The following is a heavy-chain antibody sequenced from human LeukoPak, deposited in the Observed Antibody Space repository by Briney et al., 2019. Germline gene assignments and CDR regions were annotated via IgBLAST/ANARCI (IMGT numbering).Heavy chain of an antibody. J-gene: IGHJ4*02. V-gene: IGHV1-2*02. Sequence: ASVKVSCKASGYTFTSYYWQWVRHAPGQGLEWMGWINPNSGGTNYAQKFQGRVTMTRDTSISTAYMELSRLRSDDTAVYYCARDLVGYRSGWAFDYWGQGTLVTVSS. D-gene: IGHD6-19*01. CDR1: GYTFTSYY. CDR3: ARDLVGYRSGWAFDY. CDR2: INPNSGGT.